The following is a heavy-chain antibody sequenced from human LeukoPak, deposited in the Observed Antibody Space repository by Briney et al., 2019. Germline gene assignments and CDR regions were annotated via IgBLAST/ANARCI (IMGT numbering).Heavy chain of an antibody. CDR3: ARGGGFVVY. D-gene: IGHD3-16*01. V-gene: IGHV4-59*01. CDR1: GGSISGYY. J-gene: IGHJ4*02. CDR2: IYYSGST. Sequence: PSETLSLTCTVSGGSISGYYWNWIRQPPGKGLEWLGYIYYSGSTKYNPSLESRVTISLDTPKNQFSLRLTSVTAADTAVYYCARGGGFVVYWGQGTLVTVSS.